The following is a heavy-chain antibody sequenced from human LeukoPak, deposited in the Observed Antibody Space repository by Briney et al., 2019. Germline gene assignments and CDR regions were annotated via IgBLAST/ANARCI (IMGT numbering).Heavy chain of an antibody. Sequence: GGSLRLSCAASGCTFDDYAMHWVRQAPGKGLEWVSAINWNSGNIGYADSVKGRFTISRDDSKSTLYLQMKNLRAEDTAVYYCAKDGAWLRFDDWGQGILVTVAS. CDR1: GCTFDDYA. CDR3: AKDGAWLRFDD. CDR2: INWNSGNI. D-gene: IGHD5-12*01. V-gene: IGHV3-9*01. J-gene: IGHJ4*02.